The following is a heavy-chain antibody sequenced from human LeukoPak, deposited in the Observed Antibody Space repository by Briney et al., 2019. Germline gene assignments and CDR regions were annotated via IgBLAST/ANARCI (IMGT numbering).Heavy chain of an antibody. CDR3: AKSSLGLWFTHFDY. J-gene: IGHJ4*02. Sequence: GGSLRLSCAASGFTFSNAWMSWVRQAPGKGLEWVSAISGSGGSTYYADSVKGRFTISRDNSKNTLYLQMNSLRAEDTAVYYCAKSSLGLWFTHFDYWGQGTLVTVSS. D-gene: IGHD3-10*01. V-gene: IGHV3-23*01. CDR2: ISGSGGST. CDR1: GFTFSNAW.